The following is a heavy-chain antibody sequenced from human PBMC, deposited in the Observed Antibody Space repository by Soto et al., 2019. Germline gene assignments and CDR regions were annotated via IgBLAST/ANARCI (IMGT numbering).Heavy chain of an antibody. V-gene: IGHV3-33*01. J-gene: IGHJ6*02. D-gene: IGHD6-19*01. CDR1: GFTFSSYG. Sequence: GSLRLSCAASGFTFSSYGMHWVRQAPGKGLVWVAVIWYDGSNNYYADSVKGRLTISRDNSKNTLYLQMNSLRAEDTAVYYCARQPEFRVAGTFPNLEYYYYGMDVWGQGNTVTSP. CDR3: ARQPEFRVAGTFPNLEYYYYGMDV. CDR2: IWYDGSNN.